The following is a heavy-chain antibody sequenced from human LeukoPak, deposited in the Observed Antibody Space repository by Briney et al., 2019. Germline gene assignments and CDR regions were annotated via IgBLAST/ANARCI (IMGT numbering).Heavy chain of an antibody. CDR3: ATGLHSARLRY. Sequence: PSETLSLTCAVYGGSFSGYYWSWIRQPPGKGPEWIGEITVGGGTYYNPSLKSRVSMSTDTSTSQFSLNLNSVTAADTATYYCATGLHSARLRYWGQGALVTVSS. V-gene: IGHV4-34*01. CDR1: GGSFSGYY. J-gene: IGHJ4*02. CDR2: ITVGGGT.